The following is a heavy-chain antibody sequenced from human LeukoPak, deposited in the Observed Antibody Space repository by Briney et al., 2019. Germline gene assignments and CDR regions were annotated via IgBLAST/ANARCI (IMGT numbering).Heavy chain of an antibody. CDR3: AGSCSGGSCYSSYYYYYMDV. Sequence: ASLKLSCEASGYTFTSYYMHWVRQAPGQGLEWMGIINPSGGSTSYAQKFQGRVTMTWDTSTRTVYMELSSLRSEDTAVYYCAGSCSGGSCYSSYYYYYMDVWGKGTTVTVSS. CDR1: GYTFTSYY. J-gene: IGHJ6*03. V-gene: IGHV1-46*01. CDR2: INPSGGST. D-gene: IGHD2-15*01.